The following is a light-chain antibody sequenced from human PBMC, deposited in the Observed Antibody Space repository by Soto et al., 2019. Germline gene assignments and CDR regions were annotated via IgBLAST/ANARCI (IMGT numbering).Light chain of an antibody. Sequence: QMTQSPSSVSAYVGDRVTITCRASQDIRTWLAWYQQKPGKAPKILIYGASTLQSGVPSRFSGSGSGTYFTLPIRSLQPEDAATYYCQHATTFPIAFGQGKRLE. CDR1: QDIRTW. CDR3: QHATTFPIA. CDR2: GAS. V-gene: IGKV1-12*01. J-gene: IGKJ5*01.